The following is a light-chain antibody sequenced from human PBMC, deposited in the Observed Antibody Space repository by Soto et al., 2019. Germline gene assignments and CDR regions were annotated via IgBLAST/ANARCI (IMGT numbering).Light chain of an antibody. Sequence: QSALTQPRSVSGSPGQSVTISCTGTSSNVGGYNYVSWYQHQTGKAPKLMIYNVNKRPSGVPDRFSGSKSGNTASLTISGLQAEDEADYYCCSYTGSSTFGVFGGGTKLTVL. CDR3: CSYTGSSTFGV. CDR1: SSNVGGYNY. J-gene: IGLJ2*01. V-gene: IGLV2-11*01. CDR2: NVN.